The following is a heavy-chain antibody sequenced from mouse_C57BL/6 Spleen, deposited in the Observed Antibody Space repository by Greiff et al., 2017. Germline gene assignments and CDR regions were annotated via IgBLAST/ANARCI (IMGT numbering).Heavy chain of an antibody. V-gene: IGHV2-2*01. CDR3: ARNKDYAMDY. CDR2: IWSGGST. CDR1: GFSLTSYG. Sequence: QVQLQQSGPGLVQPSQSLSITCTVSGFSLTSYGVHWVRQSPGKGLEWLGVIWSGGSTDYHAAFISRLSISKDNSKSQVFFKMNSLQADDTAIYYCARNKDYAMDYWGQGTSVTVSS. J-gene: IGHJ4*01.